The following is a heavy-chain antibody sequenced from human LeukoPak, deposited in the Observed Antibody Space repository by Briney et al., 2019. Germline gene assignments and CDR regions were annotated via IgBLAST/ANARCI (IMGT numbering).Heavy chain of an antibody. V-gene: IGHV1-69*05. CDR1: GGTFSSYA. J-gene: IGHJ2*01. CDR3: ARDAVDCGGDCFTYWYFDL. Sequence: GASVKVSCKASGGTFSSYAISWVRQAPGQGLEWMGRIIPIFGTANYAQKFQGRVTINTDESTSTAYMELSSLRSEDTAVYYCARDAVDCGGDCFTYWYFDLWGRGTLVTVSS. D-gene: IGHD2-21*02. CDR2: IIPIFGTA.